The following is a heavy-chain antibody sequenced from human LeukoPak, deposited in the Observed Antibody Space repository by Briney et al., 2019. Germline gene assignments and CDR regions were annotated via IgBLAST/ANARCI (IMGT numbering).Heavy chain of an antibody. Sequence: GGSLRLSCAASGFTFSSYAMSWVRQAPGKGLEWVSAISGSGGSTYYADSVKGRFTISRDNSKNTLYLQMNSLRGEDTAMYYCARSFPSFIGGFDYWGQGTLVTVSS. D-gene: IGHD3-10*01. V-gene: IGHV3-23*01. CDR2: ISGSGGST. CDR1: GFTFSSYA. J-gene: IGHJ4*02. CDR3: ARSFPSFIGGFDY.